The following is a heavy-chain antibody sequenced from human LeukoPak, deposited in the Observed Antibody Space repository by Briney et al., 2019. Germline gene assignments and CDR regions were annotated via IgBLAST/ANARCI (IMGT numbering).Heavy chain of an antibody. D-gene: IGHD3-22*01. Sequence: GGSLRLSCAASGFTFSGYGIHWVRQAPGKGLDWLAVVSDDGSQKYYADSVKGRLTISRDNSKNTLYLQMNSLRAEDTAVYYCAARLYYDSSEDHWGQGTLVTVSS. J-gene: IGHJ4*02. CDR3: AARLYYDSSEDH. CDR2: VSDDGSQK. CDR1: GFTFSGYG. V-gene: IGHV3-30*02.